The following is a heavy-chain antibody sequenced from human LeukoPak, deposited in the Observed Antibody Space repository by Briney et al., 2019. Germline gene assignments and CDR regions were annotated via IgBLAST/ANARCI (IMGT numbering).Heavy chain of an antibody. V-gene: IGHV1-8*03. D-gene: IGHD4-23*01. CDR1: GYTFTSYD. CDR3: ARVARRTSMMTTVVTPLAY. J-gene: IGHJ4*02. Sequence: VASVKVSCKSSGYTFTSYDINWVRQATGQGLEWMGWMNPNSGNTGYAQKFQGRVTITRNTSISTAYMELSSLRSEDTAVYYCARVARRTSMMTTVVTPLAYWGQGTLVTVSS. CDR2: MNPNSGNT.